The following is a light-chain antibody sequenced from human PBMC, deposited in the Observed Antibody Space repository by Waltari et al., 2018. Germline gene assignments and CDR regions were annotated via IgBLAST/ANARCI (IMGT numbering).Light chain of an antibody. Sequence: DIQMPQSPSSLSSSVGDRVTITFRASQSLSSYLTLSPPKPGKAPKLLIYAASSLQSGVPSRFSGSGSGTDFTLTISSLQPEDFATYYCQQSYSTPYTFGQGTKLEI. J-gene: IGKJ2*01. CDR3: QQSYSTPYT. CDR2: AAS. V-gene: IGKV1-39*01. CDR1: QSLSSY.